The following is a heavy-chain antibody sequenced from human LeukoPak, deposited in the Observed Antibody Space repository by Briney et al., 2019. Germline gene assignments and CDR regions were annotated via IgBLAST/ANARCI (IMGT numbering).Heavy chain of an antibody. CDR1: GFTFCSHW. CDR3: ARVRLRSDSSGYSPFDD. D-gene: IGHD3-22*01. J-gene: IGHJ4*02. CDR2: IEPDGGEK. Sequence: PGGSLRLSCAASGFTFCSHWMSWVRQGPGKGLEWVANIEPDGGEKYYVGSVKGRFTISRDNAKNSLYLQMNSLRAEDTAVYYCARVRLRSDSSGYSPFDDWGQGTLVTVSS. V-gene: IGHV3-7*01.